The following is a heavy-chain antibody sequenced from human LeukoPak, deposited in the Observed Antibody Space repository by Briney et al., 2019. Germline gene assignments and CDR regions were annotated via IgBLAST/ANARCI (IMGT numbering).Heavy chain of an antibody. Sequence: ASVKVSCKASGYTFTSYAMHWVRQAPGQRLEWMGWINAGNGNTKYSQKFQGRVTITRDTSAGTAYMELSSLRSEDTAVYYCARKGYNHGGNDYWGQGTLVTVSS. V-gene: IGHV1-3*01. CDR2: INAGNGNT. D-gene: IGHD5-24*01. CDR3: ARKGYNHGGNDY. J-gene: IGHJ4*02. CDR1: GYTFTSYA.